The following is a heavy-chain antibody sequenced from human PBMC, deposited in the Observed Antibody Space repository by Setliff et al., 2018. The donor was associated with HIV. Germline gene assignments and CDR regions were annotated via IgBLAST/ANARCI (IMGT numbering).Heavy chain of an antibody. CDR3: ARDQRGYYDSSGYHDYYYYYGMDV. CDR2: ISAYNGNT. D-gene: IGHD3-22*01. V-gene: IGHV1-18*01. Sequence: GASVKVSCKASGYTFSSYALHWVRQAPGQRLEWMGWISAYNGNTNYAQKLQGRVTMTTDTSTSTAYMELRSLRSDDTAVYYCARDQRGYYDSSGYHDYYYYYGMDVWGQGTTVTVSS. J-gene: IGHJ6*02. CDR1: GYTFSSYA.